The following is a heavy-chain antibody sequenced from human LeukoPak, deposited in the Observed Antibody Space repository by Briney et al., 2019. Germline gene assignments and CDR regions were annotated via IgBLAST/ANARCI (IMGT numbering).Heavy chain of an antibody. V-gene: IGHV3-48*04. Sequence: GGSLRLSCAASGFTFSSYSMNWVRQAPGKGLERVSYISSSSSTIYYADSVKGRFTISRDNAKNSLYLQMNSLRAEDTAVYYCARDTNRCSGGSCFPDYWGQGTLVTVSS. D-gene: IGHD2-15*01. CDR2: ISSSSSTI. CDR1: GFTFSSYS. CDR3: ARDTNRCSGGSCFPDY. J-gene: IGHJ4*02.